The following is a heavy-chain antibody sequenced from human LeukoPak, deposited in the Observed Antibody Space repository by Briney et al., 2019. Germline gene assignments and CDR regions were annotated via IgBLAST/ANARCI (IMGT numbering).Heavy chain of an antibody. CDR1: GFTFSSYA. Sequence: GRSLRLSCAASGFTFSSYAMHWVRQAPGKGLEWVAVISYDGSNKYYADSVKGRFTISRDNSKNTLYLQMNSLRAEDTAVYYCQNYHPFFGLDYWGKGTLVTVSS. V-gene: IGHV3-30*04. CDR2: ISYDGSNK. J-gene: IGHJ4*02. CDR3: QNYHPFFGLDY. D-gene: IGHD3-10*01.